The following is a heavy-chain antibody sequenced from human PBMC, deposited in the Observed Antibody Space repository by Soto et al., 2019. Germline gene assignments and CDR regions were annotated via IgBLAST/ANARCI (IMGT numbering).Heavy chain of an antibody. Sequence: SETLSLTCTVSGGSISSYYWSWIRQPPGKGLEWIGYIYYSGSTNYNPSLKSRVTISVDTSKNQFSLKLSSVTAADTAVYYCARRRGDSGSGWYYFDYWGQGTLVTVSS. CDR3: ARRRGDSGSGWYYFDY. J-gene: IGHJ4*02. CDR2: IYYSGST. V-gene: IGHV4-59*08. D-gene: IGHD6-19*01. CDR1: GGSISSYY.